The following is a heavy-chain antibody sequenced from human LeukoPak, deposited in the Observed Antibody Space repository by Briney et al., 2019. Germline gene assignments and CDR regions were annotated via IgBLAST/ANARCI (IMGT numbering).Heavy chain of an antibody. J-gene: IGHJ4*02. CDR1: GGTFSSYT. V-gene: IGHV1-69*02. CDR3: ASNREYYYDSSGYPY. CDR2: IIPILGIA. Sequence: SVKVSCKASGGTFSSYTISWVRQAPGQGLEWLGRIIPILGIANYAQKFQGRVTITADKSTSTAYMELSSLRSEDTAVYYCASNREYYYDSSGYPYWGQGTLVTVSS. D-gene: IGHD3-22*01.